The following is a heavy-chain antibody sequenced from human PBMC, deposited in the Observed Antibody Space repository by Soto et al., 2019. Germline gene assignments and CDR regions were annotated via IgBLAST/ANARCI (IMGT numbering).Heavy chain of an antibody. Sequence: QVQLVESGGGVVQPGRSLRLSCAASGFTFSSYGMHWVRQAPGKGLEWVAVIWYDGSNKYYADSVKGRFTISRDNSKNTLYLPMNSLRAEDTAVYYCARSMNTVVGNDYWGQGTLVTVSS. CDR2: IWYDGSNK. J-gene: IGHJ4*02. V-gene: IGHV3-33*01. CDR1: GFTFSSYG. CDR3: ARSMNTVVGNDY. D-gene: IGHD4-17*01.